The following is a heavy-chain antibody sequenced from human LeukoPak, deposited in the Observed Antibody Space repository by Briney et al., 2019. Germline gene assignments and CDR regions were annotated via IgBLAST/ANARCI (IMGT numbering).Heavy chain of an antibody. V-gene: IGHV4-59*01. CDR2: IHYSGKA. CDR3: ARFEIFYDMDV. J-gene: IGHJ6*02. D-gene: IGHD3-3*01. CDR1: GGSISGYY. Sequence: PSETLSLTCTVSGGSISGYYWTWTRQPPGKGLEWIGQIHYSGKADYNPSLRSRITISVDTSKNKMFLKLSSVTAADTAVYYCARFEIFYDMDVWGRGTTVTVSS.